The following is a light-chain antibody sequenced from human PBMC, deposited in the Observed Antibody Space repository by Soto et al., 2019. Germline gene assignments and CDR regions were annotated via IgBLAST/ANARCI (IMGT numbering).Light chain of an antibody. CDR3: SSYTTSSTRV. CDR2: EVS. CDR1: NSDVGAFNY. Sequence: QSVLAQPASVSGSPGQSTAITCTGTNSDVGAFNYVSWYQQHPDKAPKLMIYEVSNRPSGVSNRFSGSKSVNTATLTISGLQTEDEADYYCSSYTTSSTRVFGTGTKVTIL. V-gene: IGLV2-14*03. J-gene: IGLJ1*01.